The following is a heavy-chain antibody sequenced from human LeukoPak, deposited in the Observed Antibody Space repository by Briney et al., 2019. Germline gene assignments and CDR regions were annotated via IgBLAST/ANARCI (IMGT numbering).Heavy chain of an antibody. D-gene: IGHD6-13*01. V-gene: IGHV1-2*02. CDR3: AYLIAAPGTH. CDR1: GYNFTGHY. Sequence: ASVKVSCKASGYNFTGHYMHWVRQAPGQGLEWMGWINPNSGGTNYTQKFQGRVTMTRDTSISTAYMELSSLRSDDTAVYFCAYLIAAPGTHWGQGTPVTVSS. J-gene: IGHJ4*02. CDR2: INPNSGGT.